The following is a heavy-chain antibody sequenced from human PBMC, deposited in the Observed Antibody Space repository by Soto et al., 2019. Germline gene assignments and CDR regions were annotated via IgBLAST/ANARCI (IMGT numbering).Heavy chain of an antibody. CDR1: GFTFSNAW. Sequence: GGSLRLSCAASGFTFSNAWMSWVRQAPGKGLEWVGRIKSKTDGGTTDYAAPVKGRFTISRDDSKNTLYLQMNSLKTEDTAVYYCTTDGLVTAPDAFDIWGQGTMVTVSS. CDR2: IKSKTDGGTT. CDR3: TTDGLVTAPDAFDI. J-gene: IGHJ3*02. V-gene: IGHV3-15*01. D-gene: IGHD3-9*01.